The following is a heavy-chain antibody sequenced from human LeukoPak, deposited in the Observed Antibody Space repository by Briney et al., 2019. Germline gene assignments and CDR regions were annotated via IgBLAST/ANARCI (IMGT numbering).Heavy chain of an antibody. CDR3: ARVEVVPAAKFDY. Sequence: ASVKVSCKASGHTFTGYYMHWVRQAPGQGLEWMGWINPNSGGTNYAQKFQGRVTMTRDTSISTAYMELSRLRSDDTAVYYCARVEVVPAAKFDYWGQGTLVTVSS. CDR2: INPNSGGT. V-gene: IGHV1-2*02. J-gene: IGHJ4*02. CDR1: GHTFTGYY. D-gene: IGHD2-2*01.